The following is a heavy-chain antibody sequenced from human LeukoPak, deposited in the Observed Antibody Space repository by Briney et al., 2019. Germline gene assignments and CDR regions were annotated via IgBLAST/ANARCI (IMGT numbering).Heavy chain of an antibody. V-gene: IGHV3-23*01. CDR1: GFTFSSYA. Sequence: PGGSLRLFCAASGFTFSSYAMTWVRQAPGKGLEWVSGISVSGGSTYYADSVKGRFTISRDTSKNTLYLQMNSLRAEDTAVYYCARDTYGDGFDYWGQGTLVTVSS. J-gene: IGHJ4*02. CDR3: ARDTYGDGFDY. CDR2: ISVSGGST. D-gene: IGHD4-17*01.